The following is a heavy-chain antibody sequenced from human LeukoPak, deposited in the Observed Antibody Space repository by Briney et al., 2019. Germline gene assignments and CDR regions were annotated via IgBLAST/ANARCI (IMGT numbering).Heavy chain of an antibody. CDR2: ISGSGYST. CDR1: GFTFRNYG. V-gene: IGHV3-23*01. CDR3: AQWSRYFDY. J-gene: IGHJ4*02. Sequence: GGSLRLSCAASGFTFRNYGMSWVRQAPGKGLEWVSAISGSGYSTYYADSVKGRFTISRDNSKNTLYLQMNSLRAEDTALYFCAQWSRYFDYWGQGTLVTVSS. D-gene: IGHD1-26*01.